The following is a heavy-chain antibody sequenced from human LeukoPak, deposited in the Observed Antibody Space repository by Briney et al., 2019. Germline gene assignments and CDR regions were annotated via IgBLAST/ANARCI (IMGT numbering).Heavy chain of an antibody. CDR2: FYDSGST. CDR1: VDSINSYY. CDR3: ARVRRTYFDY. V-gene: IGHV4-59*01. J-gene: IGHJ4*02. Sequence: SETLSLTCSVSVDSINSYYWTWIRQPPGKGLEWIGCFYDSGSTNYNPSLKSRVTISVDTSKNLLSLKLASVTAADTAVYYCARVRRTYFDYWGQGTLVTVSS.